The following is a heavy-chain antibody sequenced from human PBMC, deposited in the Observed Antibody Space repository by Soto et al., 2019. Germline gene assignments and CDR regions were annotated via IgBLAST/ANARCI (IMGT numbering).Heavy chain of an antibody. CDR1: GGSFSGYY. D-gene: IGHD6-13*01. CDR3: ARAHSSSWYVY. J-gene: IGHJ4*02. V-gene: IGHV4-34*01. Sequence: PSETLSLTCAVYGGSFSGYYWSWIRQPPGKGLEWIGEINHSGSTNYNPSLKSRVTISVDTSKNQFSLKLSSVTAADTAVYYCARAHSSSWYVYWGQGTLVTVSS. CDR2: INHSGST.